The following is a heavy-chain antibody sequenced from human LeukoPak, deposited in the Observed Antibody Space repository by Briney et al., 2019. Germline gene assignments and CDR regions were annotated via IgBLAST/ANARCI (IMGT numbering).Heavy chain of an antibody. Sequence: SETLSLTCTVSGGSISPYYWSWIRQTPGQELEWIGYIFYRGSTNYNPSLNSRVTISVDTSKNQFSLKLSSVTAAGTAVYYCARGPPPDFDCWGQGTLVTVSS. CDR1: GGSISPYY. V-gene: IGHV4-59*12. CDR3: ARGPPPDFDC. CDR2: IFYRGST. J-gene: IGHJ4*02.